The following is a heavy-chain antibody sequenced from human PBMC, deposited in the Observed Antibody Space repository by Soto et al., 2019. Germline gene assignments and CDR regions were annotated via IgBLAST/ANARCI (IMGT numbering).Heavy chain of an antibody. J-gene: IGHJ4*02. CDR1: GFTFGTYG. V-gene: IGHV3-23*01. Sequence: EVQLLESGGGLIQPGGSLRLSCAASGFTFGTYGMGWVRQAPGKGLEWVSTITGGNTYYAASVKGRFTISRDNYKNTLYLQMSSLRAEDMALYYCAKDKERGVYDSDFDFWGQGTLVTVSS. D-gene: IGHD3-3*01. CDR3: AKDKERGVYDSDFDF. CDR2: ITGGNT.